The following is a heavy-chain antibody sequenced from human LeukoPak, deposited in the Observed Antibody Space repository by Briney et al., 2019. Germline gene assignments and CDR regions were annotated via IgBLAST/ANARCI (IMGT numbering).Heavy chain of an antibody. V-gene: IGHV4-59*08. CDR3: ATILPVNYYMDV. CDR2: IYYNGHT. J-gene: IGHJ6*03. D-gene: IGHD2-21*01. CDR1: AGSISSSY. Sequence: SETLSLTCTVSAGSISSSYWSWIRQPPGKGLESIGYIYYNGHTNYNPSLKSRVTISVDTSKNQFTLKLSYATAADTAVYYCATILPVNYYMDVWGKGTTVTVSS.